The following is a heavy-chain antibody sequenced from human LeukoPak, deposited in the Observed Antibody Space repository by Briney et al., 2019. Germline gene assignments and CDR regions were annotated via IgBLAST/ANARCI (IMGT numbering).Heavy chain of an antibody. D-gene: IGHD3-10*01. CDR2: INHSGST. CDR3: ASDRGYDEYYFDY. Sequence: SETLSLTCAVYGGSFSGYYWGWIRQPPGKGLEWIGEINHSGSTNYNPSLKSRVTISVDTSKNQFSLKLSSVTAADTAVHYCASDRGYDEYYFDYWGQGTLVTVSS. V-gene: IGHV4-34*01. J-gene: IGHJ4*02. CDR1: GGSFSGYY.